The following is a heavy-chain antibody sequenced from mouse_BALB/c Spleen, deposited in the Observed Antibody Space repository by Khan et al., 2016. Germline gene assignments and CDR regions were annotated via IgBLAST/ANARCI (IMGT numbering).Heavy chain of an antibody. V-gene: IGHV14-3*02. J-gene: IGHJ4*01. Sequence: MQLEESGAELVKPGASVKLSCTASGFNIKDTYMHWVKLRPEQGLEWIGRIDPANGNTKYDPKFQGKATITADTSSNTAYLQLSSLTSEDTAVYYCARMDYWGQGTSVTVSS. CDR1: GFNIKDTY. CDR3: ARMDY. CDR2: IDPANGNT.